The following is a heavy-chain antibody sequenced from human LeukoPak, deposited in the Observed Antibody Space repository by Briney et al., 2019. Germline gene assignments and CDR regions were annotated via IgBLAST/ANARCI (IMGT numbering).Heavy chain of an antibody. CDR2: INHSGST. CDR3: ARVDSWSSIDS. CDR1: GESFSDYY. V-gene: IGHV4-34*01. Sequence: SETLSLTCAVYGESFSDYYWSWIRQSPEKGLEWIGEINHSGSTNYNPSLKSRVAISVDTSKSQFSLKLNFIIAADTAVYYCARVDSWSSIDSWGQGTLVTVSS. J-gene: IGHJ4*02. D-gene: IGHD6-6*01.